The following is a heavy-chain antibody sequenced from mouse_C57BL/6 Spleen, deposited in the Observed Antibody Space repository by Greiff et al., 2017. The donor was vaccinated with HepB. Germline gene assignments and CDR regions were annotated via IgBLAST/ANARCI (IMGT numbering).Heavy chain of an antibody. Sequence: QVHVKQSGAELAKPGASVKLSCKASGYTFTSYWMHWVKQRPGQGLEWIGYINPSSGYTKYNQKFKDKATLTADKSSSTAYMQLSSLTYEDSAVYYCARYNWAYWYFDVWGTGTTVTVSS. CDR1: GYTFTSYW. CDR3: ARYNWAYWYFDV. J-gene: IGHJ1*03. CDR2: INPSSGYT. D-gene: IGHD4-1*02. V-gene: IGHV1-7*01.